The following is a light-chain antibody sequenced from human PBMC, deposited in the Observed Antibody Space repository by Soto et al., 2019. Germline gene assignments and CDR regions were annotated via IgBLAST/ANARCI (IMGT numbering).Light chain of an antibody. Sequence: EIQMTQSPSTLSASVVDRVTITCRASQSISSWLAWYQQKPGKAPKLLIYKASSLESGVPSRFSGSGSGTELPLSISSLQPDDFATYYCQQYNSYLITFGQGTRLEIK. CDR2: KAS. V-gene: IGKV1-5*03. CDR3: QQYNSYLIT. CDR1: QSISSW. J-gene: IGKJ5*01.